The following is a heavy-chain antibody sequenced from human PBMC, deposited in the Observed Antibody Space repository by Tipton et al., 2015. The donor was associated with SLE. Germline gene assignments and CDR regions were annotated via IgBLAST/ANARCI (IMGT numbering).Heavy chain of an antibody. CDR3: ARVGVGDYWSGYYTDY. Sequence: LRLSCTVSGASISNYYWSWIRQPPGKGLEWIGYIYDSQRTNYNPSLESRVTISIDMSEKQFSLRLSSMTAADTAVYYCARVGVGDYWSGYYTDYWGQGILVTVSS. V-gene: IGHV4-59*01. CDR1: GASISNYY. J-gene: IGHJ4*02. CDR2: IYDSQRT. D-gene: IGHD3-3*01.